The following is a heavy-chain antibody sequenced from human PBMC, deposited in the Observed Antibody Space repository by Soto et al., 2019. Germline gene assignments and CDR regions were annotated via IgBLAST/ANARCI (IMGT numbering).Heavy chain of an antibody. CDR2: IYPGDSDT. D-gene: IGHD3-10*01. V-gene: IGHV5-51*01. Sequence: GESLKISCKASGYSFTHYWIAWVRQMPGKGLEWMAIIYPGDSDTRYSPYFQSQVSISADKSINTAYLQWSSLKASDTAMYYCVSGSFSDYFYYTDVWGQGTTVTVS. J-gene: IGHJ6*01. CDR1: GYSFTHYW. CDR3: VSGSFSDYFYYTDV.